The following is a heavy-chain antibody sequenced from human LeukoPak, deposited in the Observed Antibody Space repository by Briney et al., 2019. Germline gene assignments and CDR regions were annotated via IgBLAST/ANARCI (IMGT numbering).Heavy chain of an antibody. V-gene: IGHV1-46*01. CDR1: GGTFSSYA. Sequence: ASVKVSCKASGGTFSSYAISWVRQAPGQGLEWMGIINPSGGSTSYAQKFQGRVTMTRDTSTSTVYMELSSLRSEDTAVYYCARDGEMATTTHGIDDYWGQGTLVTVSS. J-gene: IGHJ4*02. D-gene: IGHD5-24*01. CDR2: INPSGGST. CDR3: ARDGEMATTTHGIDDY.